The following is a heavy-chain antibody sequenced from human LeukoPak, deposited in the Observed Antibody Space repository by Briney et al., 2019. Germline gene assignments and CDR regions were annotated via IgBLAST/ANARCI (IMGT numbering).Heavy chain of an antibody. V-gene: IGHV5-51*01. CDR3: ASVYSGTSWDY. CDR2: IYPGDSDT. Sequence: GESLKISCKGSGYIFTSYWIGWVRQMPGKGLEWMGIIYPGDSDTNYSPSFQGHVTISADKSISTAYLQWSSLKASDTAMYYCASVYSGTSWDYWGQGTLVTVSS. CDR1: GYIFTSYW. D-gene: IGHD1-26*01. J-gene: IGHJ4*02.